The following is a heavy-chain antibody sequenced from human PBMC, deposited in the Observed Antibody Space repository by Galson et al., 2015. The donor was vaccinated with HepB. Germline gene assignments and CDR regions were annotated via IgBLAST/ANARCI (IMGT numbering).Heavy chain of an antibody. CDR1: GFTFSTYG. D-gene: IGHD3-3*01. CDR3: ATLWSGYYTPFDH. V-gene: IGHV3-33*01. CDR2: IWYDGSKQ. Sequence: SLRLSCAASGFTFSTYGMHWVRQAPGKGLEWVAVIWYDGSKQYYADSMKGRFIISRDNSKNTLYLQMNSLRPEDTAIYYCATLWSGYYTPFDHWGQGTLVSVS. J-gene: IGHJ4*02.